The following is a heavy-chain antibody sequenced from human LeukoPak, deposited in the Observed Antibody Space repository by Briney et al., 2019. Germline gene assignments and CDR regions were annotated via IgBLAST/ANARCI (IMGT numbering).Heavy chain of an antibody. CDR3: ARDAAIAVAGAFDI. J-gene: IGHJ3*02. Sequence: PGGSLRLSCAASGFTFSDYSVHWVRQAPGKGLEWVAVIWYDGSNKYYADSVKGRFTISRDNSKNTLYLQMNSLRAEDTAVYYCARDAAIAVAGAFDIWGQGTMVTVSS. CDR2: IWYDGSNK. V-gene: IGHV3-33*08. D-gene: IGHD6-19*01. CDR1: GFTFSDYS.